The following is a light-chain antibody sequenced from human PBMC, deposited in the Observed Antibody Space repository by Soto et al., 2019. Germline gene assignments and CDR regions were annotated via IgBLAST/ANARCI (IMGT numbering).Light chain of an antibody. Sequence: DIQMTQSPSNLSAYVGDRVTITCRASQSSVGWLAWYQQKPGKVPKLLTYKPSTLESSVPSRSSGSASGTEFTLIISSLQPDDFSTYFCQQYNGYGSWTFEQGIKVEIK. CDR1: QSSVGW. CDR2: KPS. J-gene: IGKJ1*01. V-gene: IGKV1-5*03. CDR3: QQYNGYGSWT.